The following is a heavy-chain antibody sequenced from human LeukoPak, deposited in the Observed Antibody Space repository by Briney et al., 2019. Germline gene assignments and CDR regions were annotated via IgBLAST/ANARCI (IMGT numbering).Heavy chain of an antibody. CDR1: GGSFSGYY. V-gene: IGHV4-34*01. Sequence: ASETLSLTCAVYGGSFSGYYWSWIRQPPGRGLEWIGEINHSGSTNYNPSLKSRVTMSVDTSKNQFSLKLSSVTAADTAVYYCASEGCGGDCSILVDYWGQGTLVTVSS. CDR3: ASEGCGGDCSILVDY. D-gene: IGHD2-21*02. J-gene: IGHJ4*02. CDR2: INHSGST.